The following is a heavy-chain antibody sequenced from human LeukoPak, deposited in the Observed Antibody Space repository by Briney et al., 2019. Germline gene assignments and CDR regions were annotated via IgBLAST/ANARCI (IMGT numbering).Heavy chain of an antibody. CDR3: ARDAVD. D-gene: IGHD6-19*01. CDR1: GYTITNNY. CDR2: IIPIFGTA. V-gene: IGHV1-69*13. Sequence: ASVKVSCKASGYTITNNYMHWVRQAPGQGLEWMGGIIPIFGTANYAQKFQGRVTITADESTSTAYMELSSLRSEDTAVYYCARDAVDWGQGTLVTVSS. J-gene: IGHJ4*02.